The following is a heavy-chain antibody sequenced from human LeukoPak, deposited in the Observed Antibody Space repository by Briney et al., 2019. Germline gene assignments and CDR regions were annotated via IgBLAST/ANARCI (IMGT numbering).Heavy chain of an antibody. CDR2: INHSGST. Sequence: TSETLSLTCAVYGGSVSGYYWSWIRQPPGKGLEWIGEINHSGSTNYNPSLKSRVTISVDTSKNQFSLKLSSVTAAGTAVYYCARLTRRSGNYFENWGQGTLVTVSS. CDR3: ARLTRRSGNYFEN. J-gene: IGHJ4*02. V-gene: IGHV4-34*01. CDR1: GGSVSGYY. D-gene: IGHD1-1*01.